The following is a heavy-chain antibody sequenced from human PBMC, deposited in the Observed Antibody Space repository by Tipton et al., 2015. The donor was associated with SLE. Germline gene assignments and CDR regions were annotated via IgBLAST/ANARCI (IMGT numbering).Heavy chain of an antibody. CDR2: INHSGST. J-gene: IGHJ3*02. CDR3: ARHLDGTYGSHAFDI. CDR1: GGSFSGYY. D-gene: IGHD1-26*01. Sequence: SWAVYGGSFSGYYWSWIRQPPGKGLEWIGEINHSGSTNYNPSLKSRVTISADTSKNQFSLKLSSVTAADTAVYYCARHLDGTYGSHAFDIWGQGTMVTVSS. V-gene: IGHV4-34*01.